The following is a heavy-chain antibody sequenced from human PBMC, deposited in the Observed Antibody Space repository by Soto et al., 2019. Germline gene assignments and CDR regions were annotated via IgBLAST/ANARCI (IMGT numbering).Heavy chain of an antibody. CDR3: AGGRGIVATINRSLLFDY. D-gene: IGHD5-12*01. CDR1: GGSISSGGYY. V-gene: IGHV4-31*03. Sequence: QVQLQESGPGLVKPSQTLSLTCTVSGGSISSGGYYWSWIRQHPGKGLEWIGYIYYSGSTYYNPSPNSRVTLAVHTSKNHFSLNRSSVTAAATAVYYCAGGRGIVATINRSLLFDYWGQGTLVTVSS. CDR2: IYYSGST. J-gene: IGHJ4*02.